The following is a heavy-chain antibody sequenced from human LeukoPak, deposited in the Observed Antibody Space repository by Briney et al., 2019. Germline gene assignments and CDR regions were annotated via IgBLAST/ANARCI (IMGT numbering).Heavy chain of an antibody. CDR3: AITITTVSAFSDY. D-gene: IGHD4-17*01. CDR1: GGSFSGHY. V-gene: IGHV4-34*01. J-gene: IGHJ4*02. Sequence: KTSETLSLTCAVYGGSFSGHYCGWIRQPPGKGLEWIGEINHSGSTNYNPSLKSRVSMSVDTSKKQFSLELSSVTAADTAVYYCAITITTVSAFSDYWGRGTLVTVSS. CDR2: INHSGST.